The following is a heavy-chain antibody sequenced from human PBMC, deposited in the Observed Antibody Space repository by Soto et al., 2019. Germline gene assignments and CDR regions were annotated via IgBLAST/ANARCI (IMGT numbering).Heavy chain of an antibody. D-gene: IGHD5-18*01. V-gene: IGHV3-30*03. Sequence: QAQLVESGGGVVQPGRSLRLSCAASGFAFSSYGMHWVRQAPGTGLEWVAVISYDGSLQHYADSVKGRFIISRDISKNLVLLQMSSLRAEDTAVYYCVSDRGYGHASVPYSWGQGTLVSVSS. CDR2: ISYDGSLQ. CDR1: GFAFSSYG. J-gene: IGHJ4*02. CDR3: VSDRGYGHASVPYS.